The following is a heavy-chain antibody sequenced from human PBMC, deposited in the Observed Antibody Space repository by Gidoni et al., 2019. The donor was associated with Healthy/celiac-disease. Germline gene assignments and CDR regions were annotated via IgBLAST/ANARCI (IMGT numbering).Heavy chain of an antibody. V-gene: IGHV3-23*01. Sequence: EVQLLESGGGLVQPGGSLRLSCAASGFTFSSYAMSWVRQASGKGLEWVSAISGSGGSTYYADSVKGRFTISRDNSKNTLYLQMNSLRAEDTAVYYCAKGSTVTTVLGYFDYWGQGTLVTVSS. D-gene: IGHD4-17*01. J-gene: IGHJ4*02. CDR2: ISGSGGST. CDR3: AKGSTVTTVLGYFDY. CDR1: GFTFSSYA.